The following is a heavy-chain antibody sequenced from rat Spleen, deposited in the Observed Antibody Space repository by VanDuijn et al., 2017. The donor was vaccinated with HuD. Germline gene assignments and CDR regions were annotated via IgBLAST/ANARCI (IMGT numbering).Heavy chain of an antibody. J-gene: IGHJ3*01. CDR1: GFTFSDYN. CDR2: ISYDGSST. Sequence: VQLVESGGGLVQPGRSLKLSCAASGFTFSDYNMAWVRQAPKKGLEWVATISYDGSSTYYRDSVKGRFTISRDNAKSTLYLQMDSLRSEDTATYYCATPTPGIPFTYWGQGTLVTVSS. V-gene: IGHV5-7*01. CDR3: ATPTPGIPFTY. D-gene: IGHD1-4*01.